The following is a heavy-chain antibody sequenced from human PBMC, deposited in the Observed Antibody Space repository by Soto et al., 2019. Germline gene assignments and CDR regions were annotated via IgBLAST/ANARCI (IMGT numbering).Heavy chain of an antibody. CDR1: GGTFSSYT. CDR2: IIPILGIA. Sequence: SVKVSCKASGGTFSSYTISWVRQAPGQGLEWMGRIIPILGIANYAQKFQGRVTITADKSTSTAYMELSSLRSEDTAVYYCARRGDLVVTGTYYDVMAFWSQGTTVTVSS. CDR3: ARRGDLVVTGTYYDVMAF. D-gene: IGHD1-20*01. J-gene: IGHJ6*02. V-gene: IGHV1-69*02.